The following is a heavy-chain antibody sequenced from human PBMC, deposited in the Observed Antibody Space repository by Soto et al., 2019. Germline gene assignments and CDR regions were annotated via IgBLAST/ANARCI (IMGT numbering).Heavy chain of an antibody. V-gene: IGHV4-31*01. CDR2: IYYSGST. CDR1: GGSISSGGYY. Sequence: PSATLSLTCTVSGGSISSGGYYWSWIRQHPWKCLEWIGYIYYSGSTYYNPSLKSLVTISVYTPQKLFSLKLSSVTAADTAVYYCASIPYSYSGYDETYFDYWGQGTLVTVSS. J-gene: IGHJ4*02. D-gene: IGHD5-12*01. CDR3: ASIPYSYSGYDETYFDY.